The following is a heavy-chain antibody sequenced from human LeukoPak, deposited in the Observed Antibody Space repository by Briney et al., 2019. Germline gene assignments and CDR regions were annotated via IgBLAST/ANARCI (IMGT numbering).Heavy chain of an antibody. J-gene: IGHJ1*01. CDR3: AREPSGGYCSSSSCSRYFQH. D-gene: IGHD2-2*01. V-gene: IGHV3-74*01. Sequence: GGSLRLSCAASGFTFSSYWIHWVRQAPGKGLVWVSRINTDGSSTSYADSLKGRFTISRDNAKNSLYLQMNSLRAEDTAVYYCAREPSGGYCSSSSCSRYFQHWGQGTLVTVSS. CDR1: GFTFSSYW. CDR2: INTDGSST.